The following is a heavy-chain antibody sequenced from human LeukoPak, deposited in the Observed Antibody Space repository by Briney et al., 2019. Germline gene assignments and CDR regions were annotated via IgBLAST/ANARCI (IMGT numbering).Heavy chain of an antibody. Sequence: GGSLRLSCTASGFTFGDYAMSWFRQAPGKGLEWVGFIRSKAYGGTTEYAASVKGRFTISRDDSKSIAYLQMNSLKTEDTAVYYCTIEETEDYGDYARPETPNYYYYGMDVWGQGTTVTVSS. CDR1: GFTFGDYA. J-gene: IGHJ6*02. CDR3: TIEETEDYGDYARPETPNYYYYGMDV. V-gene: IGHV3-49*03. D-gene: IGHD4-17*01. CDR2: IRSKAYGGTT.